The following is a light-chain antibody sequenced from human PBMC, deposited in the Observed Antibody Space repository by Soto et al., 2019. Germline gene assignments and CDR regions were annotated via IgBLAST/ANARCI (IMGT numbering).Light chain of an antibody. CDR2: GAS. Sequence: DIQMTQSPSSLSASVGDSVTITCRASQRIFRFLNWYQHKPGKAPRLLIYGASDLQSGVPSRFSGRASGTDFTLTISSLQPEDFATYFCQQSFSTVPWTFGQGTKVDI. J-gene: IGKJ1*01. CDR1: QRIFRF. CDR3: QQSFSTVPWT. V-gene: IGKV1-39*01.